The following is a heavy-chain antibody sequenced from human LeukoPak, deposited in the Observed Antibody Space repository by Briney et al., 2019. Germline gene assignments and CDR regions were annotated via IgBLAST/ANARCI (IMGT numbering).Heavy chain of an antibody. CDR2: IYYSGST. CDR1: GGSISSYY. D-gene: IGHD6-19*01. V-gene: IGHV4-59*01. CDR3: ARSGPVYSSGWYGY. Sequence: PSETLSLTCTVSGGSISSYYWSWIRQPPGKGLEWIGYIYYSGSTNYNPSLKSRVTISVDTSKNQFSLKLSSVTAADTAVYYCARSGPVYSSGWYGYWGQGTPVTVSS. J-gene: IGHJ4*02.